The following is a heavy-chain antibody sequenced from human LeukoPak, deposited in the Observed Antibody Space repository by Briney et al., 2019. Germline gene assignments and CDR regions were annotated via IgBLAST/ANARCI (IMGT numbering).Heavy chain of an antibody. V-gene: IGHV3-21*04. CDR2: ISSSSSYI. D-gene: IGHD2-8*01. CDR1: GFTFSSYS. Sequence: GGSLRLSCAASGFTFSSYSMNWVRQAPGKGLEWVSSISSSSSYIYYADSVKGRFTISRDNSKNTLYLQMNSLRAEDTAVYYCAKDPFYCTNGVCSQYYFDYWGQGTLVTVSS. CDR3: AKDPFYCTNGVCSQYYFDY. J-gene: IGHJ4*02.